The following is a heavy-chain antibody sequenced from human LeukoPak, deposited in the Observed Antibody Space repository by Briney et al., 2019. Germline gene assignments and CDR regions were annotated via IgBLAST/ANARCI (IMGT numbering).Heavy chain of an antibody. CDR2: IKQDGSEK. Sequence: GGSLRLSCAASGFTFSSYWMSWVRQAPGKGLEWVANIKQDGSEKYYVDSVKGRFTISRDNAKNSLYLQMNSLRAEDTAVYYCARDHSPWYSSGWYGDFDYWGQGTLVTVSS. CDR1: GFTFSSYW. J-gene: IGHJ4*02. D-gene: IGHD6-19*01. CDR3: ARDHSPWYSSGWYGDFDY. V-gene: IGHV3-7*01.